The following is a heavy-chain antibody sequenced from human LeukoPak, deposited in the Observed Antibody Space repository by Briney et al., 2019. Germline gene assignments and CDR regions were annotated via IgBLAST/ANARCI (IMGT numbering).Heavy chain of an antibody. CDR1: GGSISSYH. Sequence: SETLSLTCTVSGGSISSYHWSWIRQPAGKGLEWIGRIYTSGSTNYNPSLKSRLTISVDTSKNQFSLKLSSVTAADTAVYYCAREIRAHKPYDYVWGSYRNDAFDIWGQGTMVTVSS. D-gene: IGHD3-16*02. V-gene: IGHV4-4*07. J-gene: IGHJ3*02. CDR2: IYTSGST. CDR3: AREIRAHKPYDYVWGSYRNDAFDI.